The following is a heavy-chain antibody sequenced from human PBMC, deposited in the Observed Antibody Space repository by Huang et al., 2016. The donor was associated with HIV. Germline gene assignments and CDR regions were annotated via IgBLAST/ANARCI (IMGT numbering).Heavy chain of an antibody. CDR2: INQNGKI. Sequence: QVQLKQWGAGLLKPSETLSLTCAVYGGAFRGSSWTWIRQFPEKGLEWIGEINQNGKIIYNPSLSARVTISTDTSKNHFSLHLTSVTAADTALYYCARGFNYYASDNLGVYYLDSWGRGTLVTVSP. J-gene: IGHJ4*02. V-gene: IGHV4-34*02. CDR1: GGAFRGSS. D-gene: IGHD3-10*01. CDR3: ARGFNYYASDNLGVYYLDS.